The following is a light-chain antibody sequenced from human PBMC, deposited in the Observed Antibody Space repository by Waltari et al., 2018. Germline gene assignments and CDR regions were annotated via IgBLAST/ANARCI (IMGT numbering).Light chain of an antibody. CDR2: VNSDGSH. J-gene: IGLJ3*02. V-gene: IGLV4-69*01. CDR1: SGHSSNV. CDR3: QTGGHGTWV. Sequence: QLVLTQSPSVSASLGASVKLTCTLSSGHSSNVIAWHQQQPEKGPRYLMKVNSDGSHSKGDKFPARFSGSSSGAGHYLPISSLQSEDETHYYCQTGGHGTWVFGGGTKLTV.